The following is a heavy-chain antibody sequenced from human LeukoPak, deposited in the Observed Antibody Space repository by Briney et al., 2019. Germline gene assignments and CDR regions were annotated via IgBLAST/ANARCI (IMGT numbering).Heavy chain of an antibody. CDR3: ARDKAGSGSYPGLFDY. CDR1: GSTFTDYY. V-gene: IGHV1-2*02. J-gene: IGHJ4*02. CDR2: INPNSGGT. D-gene: IGHD3-10*01. Sequence: ASVKVSCKASGSTFTDYYMQWVRQAPGQGLEWMGWINPNSGGTNFAQKFQGRVTMTRDTSISTAYMELNRLRSDDTAVYYCARDKAGSGSYPGLFDYWGQGTLVTVSS.